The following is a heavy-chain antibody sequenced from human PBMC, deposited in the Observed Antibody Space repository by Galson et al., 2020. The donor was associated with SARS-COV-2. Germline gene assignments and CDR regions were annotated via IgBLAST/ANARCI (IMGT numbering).Heavy chain of an antibody. J-gene: IGHJ5*02. Sequence: GESLKISCAASGFTFSDYYMSWIRQAPGKGLEWVSYISYSTTTIYYADSVRGRFTISRDNAKNSVSLQMNNLRVEDTAVYYCARVRGSSWPSWFDPWGQGTLVTVAS. CDR3: ARVRGSSWPSWFDP. D-gene: IGHD6-13*01. V-gene: IGHV3-11*01. CDR2: ISYSTTTI. CDR1: GFTFSDYY.